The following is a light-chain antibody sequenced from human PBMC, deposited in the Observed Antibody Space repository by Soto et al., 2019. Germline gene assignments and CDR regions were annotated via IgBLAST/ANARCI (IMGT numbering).Light chain of an antibody. J-gene: IGKJ4*01. CDR2: AAS. CDR3: QQYKNWPPLT. Sequence: EIVMTQSPATLSVSPGETATLSCRASQSVGSALAWYQHKPGQAPRLLIVAASIRATGVPVRFSGGGSGTEFPLTISSLQSEDFAVYYCQQYKNWPPLTFGGGTTVEIK. CDR1: QSVGSA. V-gene: IGKV3-15*01.